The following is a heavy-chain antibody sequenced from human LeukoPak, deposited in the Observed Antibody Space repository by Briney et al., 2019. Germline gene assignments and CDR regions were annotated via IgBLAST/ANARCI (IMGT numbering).Heavy chain of an antibody. D-gene: IGHD3-22*01. CDR2: ISGSGGST. CDR1: GFTFSSYA. V-gene: IGHV3-23*01. Sequence: GGSLRLSCAASGFTFSSYAMSWVRQAPGKGLEWVSAISGSGGSTYYADSVKGRFTISRDNSKNTLYLQMNSLRAEDTAVYYCAKGRSPLSMIVVVIDYWGQGTLVTVSS. J-gene: IGHJ4*02. CDR3: AKGRSPLSMIVVVIDY.